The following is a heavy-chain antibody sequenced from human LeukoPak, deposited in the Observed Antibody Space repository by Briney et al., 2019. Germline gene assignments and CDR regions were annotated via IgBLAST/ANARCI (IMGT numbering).Heavy chain of an antibody. CDR3: ARRASGYSYEQDAFDI. CDR2: IYYGGST. Sequence: SETLSLTCTVSGCSISSYYWSRIRQPPGKGLEGIGYIYYGGSTNDNPSLKRRITISVDTSKNQSSLKLSSVPAADTAVYYCARRASGYSYEQDAFDIWGQGTMVTVSS. D-gene: IGHD5-18*01. V-gene: IGHV4-59*08. J-gene: IGHJ3*02. CDR1: GCSISSYY.